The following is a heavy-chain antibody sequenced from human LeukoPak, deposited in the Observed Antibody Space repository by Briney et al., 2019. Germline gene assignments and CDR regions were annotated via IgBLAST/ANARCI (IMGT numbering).Heavy chain of an antibody. J-gene: IGHJ5*02. D-gene: IGHD3-22*01. Sequence: PGGSLRLSCAASGFTFSTYSMNWVRQAPGKGLEWVSSISSSSSYIYYADSVKGRFTISRDNAKNSLFLQMNSLRGEDTAVYYCARDHYYDNNDKWLDPWGQGTLVTVSS. V-gene: IGHV3-21*01. CDR2: ISSSSSYI. CDR1: GFTFSTYS. CDR3: ARDHYYDNNDKWLDP.